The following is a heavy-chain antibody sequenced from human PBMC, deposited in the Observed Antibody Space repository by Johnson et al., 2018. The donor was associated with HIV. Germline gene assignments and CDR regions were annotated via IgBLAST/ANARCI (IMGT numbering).Heavy chain of an antibody. CDR3: AKLRDGYGRDAFDI. J-gene: IGHJ3*02. D-gene: IGHD5-24*01. CDR2: INSDGSST. Sequence: EVQVVESGGGLVQPGGSLRLSCAASGFTFSSYWMHWVRQAPGKGLVWVSRINSDGSSTSYADSVKGRFTISRDNSKNTLYLQMNSLRAEDTAVYYCAKLRDGYGRDAFDIWGQGTMVTVSS. V-gene: IGHV3-74*02. CDR1: GFTFSSYW.